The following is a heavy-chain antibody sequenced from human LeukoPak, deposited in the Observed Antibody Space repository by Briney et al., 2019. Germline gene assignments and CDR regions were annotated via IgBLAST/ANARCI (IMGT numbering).Heavy chain of an antibody. J-gene: IGHJ3*02. V-gene: IGHV3-53*01. CDR1: GFTVSSNY. CDR2: IYSGGST. CDR3: ARATYDSSGNDAFDI. D-gene: IGHD3-22*01. Sequence: GGSLRLSCAASGFTVSSNYMSWVRQAPGKGLEWVSVIYSGGSTYYADSVKGRFTISRDNSKNTLYLQMNSLRAEDTAVYYCARATYDSSGNDAFDIWGQGTMVTVSS.